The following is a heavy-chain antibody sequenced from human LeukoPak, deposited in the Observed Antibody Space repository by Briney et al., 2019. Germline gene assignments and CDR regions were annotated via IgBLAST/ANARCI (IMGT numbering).Heavy chain of an antibody. CDR3: AKPAYAGYYYYMDV. D-gene: IGHD3-16*01. CDR1: GFTFSSYS. Sequence: PGRSLRLSCAASGFTFSSYSMNWVRQAPGKGLEWVSYISSSSSTIYYADSVKGRFTISRDNAKNSLYLQMNSLRAEDTAVYYCAKPAYAGYYYYMDVWGKGTTVTVSS. J-gene: IGHJ6*03. V-gene: IGHV3-48*01. CDR2: ISSSSSTI.